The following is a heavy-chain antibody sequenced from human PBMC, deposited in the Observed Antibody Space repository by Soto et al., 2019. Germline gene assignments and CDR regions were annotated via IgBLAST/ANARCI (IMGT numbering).Heavy chain of an antibody. CDR3: ARGPSSSPEDPFDY. CDR2: IWYDGSNK. CDR1: GFTFSSYG. D-gene: IGHD6-6*01. V-gene: IGHV3-33*01. Sequence: GGSLRLSCAASGFTFSSYGMHWVRQAPGKGLEWVAVIWYDGSNKYYADSVKGRFTISRDNSKNTLYLQMNSLRAEDTAVYYCARGPSSSPEDPFDYWGQGTLVTVSS. J-gene: IGHJ4*02.